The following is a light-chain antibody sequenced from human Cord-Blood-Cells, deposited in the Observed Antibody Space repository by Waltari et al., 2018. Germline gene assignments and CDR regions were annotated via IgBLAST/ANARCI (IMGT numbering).Light chain of an antibody. CDR1: SSDVGGYNY. Sequence: QSALTQPASVSGSPGQSIPISCTGTSSDVGGYNYVSGYQQHPGKSPKLMIYDVSNRPSGFSSRFSGSKSGNTASLTISGLQAEDEADYYCSSYTSSSTLVFGGGTKLTVL. V-gene: IGLV2-14*01. CDR3: SSYTSSSTLV. J-gene: IGLJ2*01. CDR2: DVS.